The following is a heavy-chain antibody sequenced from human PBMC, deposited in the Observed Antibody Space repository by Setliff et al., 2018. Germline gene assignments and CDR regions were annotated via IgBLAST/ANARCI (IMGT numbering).Heavy chain of an antibody. CDR2: ISSGST. J-gene: IGHJ6*02. CDR3: ARAAGYSSSWYHYYYGMDV. Sequence: PSETLSLTCTVSGGSISVYYWTWFRQPPGKGLEWIGYISSGSTNYNPSLKSRVTISVDPSKNQFSLRVTSVTAADTAVYYCARAAGYSSSWYHYYYGMDVWGQGTTVTVSS. D-gene: IGHD6-13*01. CDR1: GGSISVYY. V-gene: IGHV4-59*01.